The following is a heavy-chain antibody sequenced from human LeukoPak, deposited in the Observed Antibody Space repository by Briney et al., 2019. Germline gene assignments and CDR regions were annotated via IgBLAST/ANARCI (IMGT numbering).Heavy chain of an antibody. V-gene: IGHV3-21*01. CDR1: GFTFNTYS. J-gene: IGHJ6*04. D-gene: IGHD3-10*02. CDR2: ISGSGGST. CDR3: AELGTTMIGGV. Sequence: GGSPRLSCEASGFTFNTYSMNWARQAPGKGLEWVSAISGSGGSTYYADSVKGRFTISRDSAKNSLYLQMNSLRAEDTAVYYCAELGTTMIGGVWGKGTTVTISS.